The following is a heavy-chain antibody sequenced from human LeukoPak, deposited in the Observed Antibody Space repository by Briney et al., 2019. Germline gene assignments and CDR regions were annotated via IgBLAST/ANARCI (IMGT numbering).Heavy chain of an antibody. CDR3: ARLAVVGATVGFDF. D-gene: IGHD1-26*01. Sequence: GGSLRLSCAASGFSFSTFWMGWVRQAPGKGLDWVANINQDEGEIYYADSVRGRFTISRDNAKNSLFLQMNSLRVEDTALYYCARLAVVGATVGFDFWGQGTLVTVSS. J-gene: IGHJ4*02. CDR1: GFSFSTFW. V-gene: IGHV3-7*01. CDR2: INQDEGEI.